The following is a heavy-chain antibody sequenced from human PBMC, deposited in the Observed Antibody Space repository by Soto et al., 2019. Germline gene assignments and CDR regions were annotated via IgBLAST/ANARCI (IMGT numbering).Heavy chain of an antibody. J-gene: IGHJ4*02. CDR1: GYTFTSYA. V-gene: IGHV1-3*05. CDR2: INAGNGNT. CDR3: ARSNVVVTALDY. D-gene: IGHD2-21*02. Sequence: QVQLVQSGAEEKKPGASVKVSCKASGYTFTSYAMHWVRQAAGQRLEWMGWINAGNGNTKYSQKFQGRVTITRDTSASTAYMELSSLRSEDTSVYYCARSNVVVTALDYWGQGTLVTVSS.